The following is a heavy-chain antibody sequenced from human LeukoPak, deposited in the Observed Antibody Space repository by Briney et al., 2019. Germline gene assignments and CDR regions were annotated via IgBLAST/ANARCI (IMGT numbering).Heavy chain of an antibody. Sequence: SETLSLTCTVSGGSISSSNWWSWVRQPPGKGLEWIGEIYHSGSTNYNPSLKSRVTISVDKSKNQFSLKLSSVTAADTAVYYCATWGVGSGSYYSGRVPYYYYGMDVWGQGTTVTVSS. CDR3: ATWGVGSGSYYSGRVPYYYYGMDV. V-gene: IGHV4-4*02. CDR2: IYHSGST. CDR1: GGSISSSNW. D-gene: IGHD3-10*01. J-gene: IGHJ6*02.